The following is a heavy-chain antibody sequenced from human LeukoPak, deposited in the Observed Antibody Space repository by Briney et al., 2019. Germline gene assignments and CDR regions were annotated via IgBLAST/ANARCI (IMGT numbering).Heavy chain of an antibody. V-gene: IGHV3-33*01. J-gene: IGHJ3*02. CDR3: ARGGAYYYDSSGYYSDAFDI. Sequence: PGRSLGLSCAASGFTFSSYGMHWVRQAPGKGLEWVAVIWYDGSNKYYADSVKGRFTISRDNSKNTLYLQMNSLRAEDTAVYYCARGGAYYYDSSGYYSDAFDIWGQGTMVTVSS. D-gene: IGHD3-22*01. CDR2: IWYDGSNK. CDR1: GFTFSSYG.